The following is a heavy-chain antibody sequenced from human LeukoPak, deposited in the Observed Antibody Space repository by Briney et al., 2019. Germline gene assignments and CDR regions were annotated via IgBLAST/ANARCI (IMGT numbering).Heavy chain of an antibody. J-gene: IGHJ4*02. CDR3: ARHPELYFFDH. V-gene: IGHV4-59*08. CDR1: GASLSGYY. D-gene: IGHD3-10*01. Sequence: PSETLSLTCTVSGASLSGYYWSWIRQPPGKGLEWIGYISYSGSTNYNPSLKSRVTISADTSKNQVSLTPSSVTAADTAVYYCARHPELYFFDHWGQGTLVTVSS. CDR2: ISYSGST.